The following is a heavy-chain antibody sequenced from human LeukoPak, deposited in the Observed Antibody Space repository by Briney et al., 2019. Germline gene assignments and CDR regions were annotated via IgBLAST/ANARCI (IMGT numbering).Heavy chain of an antibody. V-gene: IGHV3-9*03. CDR3: AKGITKTTGTPVDY. D-gene: IGHD1-1*01. J-gene: IGHJ4*02. CDR2: ISWNSGSI. Sequence: GGSLRLSCAASGFTFDDYAMHRVRQAPGKGLEWVSGISWNSGSIGYADSVKGRFTISRDNAKNSLYLQMNSLRAEDMALYYCAKGITKTTGTPVDYWGQGTLVTVSS. CDR1: GFTFDDYA.